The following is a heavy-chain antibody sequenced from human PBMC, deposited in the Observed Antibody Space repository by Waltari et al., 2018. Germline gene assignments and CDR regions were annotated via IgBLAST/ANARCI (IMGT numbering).Heavy chain of an antibody. CDR1: GSPFSSYS. Sequence: EVQLVESGGGWVQPGGSLRLPCAASGSPFSSYSMNWVRQAPGKGLEWVSYISSSSSTIYYADSVKGRFTISRDNAKNSLYLQMNSLRAEDTAVYYCARDGAISYWGQGTLVTVSS. D-gene: IGHD2-21*01. V-gene: IGHV3-48*04. CDR2: ISSSSSTI. J-gene: IGHJ4*02. CDR3: ARDGAISY.